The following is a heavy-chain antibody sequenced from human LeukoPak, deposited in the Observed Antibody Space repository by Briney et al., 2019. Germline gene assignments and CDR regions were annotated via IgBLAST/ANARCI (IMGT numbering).Heavy chain of an antibody. CDR1: GFTFSNYA. CDR3: ARRHHFGFLDS. CDR2: ISYDTSNK. Sequence: GGSLGLSCAASGFTFSNYAIHWVRQAPGKGLEWVSVISYDTSNKHYADSVKGRFTISRDNSKNTLYLQMNSLRAEDTAMYYCARRHHFGFLDSWGQGTLVTVSS. D-gene: IGHD3-10*01. J-gene: IGHJ4*02. V-gene: IGHV3-30-3*01.